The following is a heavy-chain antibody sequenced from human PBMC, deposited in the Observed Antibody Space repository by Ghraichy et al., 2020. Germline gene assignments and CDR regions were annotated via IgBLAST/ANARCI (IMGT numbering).Heavy chain of an antibody. CDR3: ARADTYSSSWYHAEYFQH. CDR1: GYTFTGYY. V-gene: IGHV1-2*02. D-gene: IGHD6-13*01. CDR2: INPNSGGT. Sequence: ASVKVSCKASGYTFTGYYMHWVRQAPGQGLEWMGWINPNSGGTNYAQKFQGRVTMTRDTSISTAYMELSRLRSDDTAVYYCARADTYSSSWYHAEYFQHWGQGTLVTVSS. J-gene: IGHJ1*01.